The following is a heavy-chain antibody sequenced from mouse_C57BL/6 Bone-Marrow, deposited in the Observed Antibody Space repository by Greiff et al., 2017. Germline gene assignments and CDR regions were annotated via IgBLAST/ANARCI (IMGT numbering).Heavy chain of an antibody. V-gene: IGHV1-64*01. D-gene: IGHD3-1*01. CDR3: AKGSANRAVIVDY. Sequence: QVQLQQPGAELVKPGASVKLSCKASGYTFTSYWMHWVKQRPGQGLEWIGMIHPNSGSTNYNEKFKSKATLTVDKSSSTAYMQLSSLTSEDSAVYYGAKGSANRAVIVDYWGQGTSGTVSS. J-gene: IGHJ4*01. CDR2: IHPNSGST. CDR1: GYTFTSYW.